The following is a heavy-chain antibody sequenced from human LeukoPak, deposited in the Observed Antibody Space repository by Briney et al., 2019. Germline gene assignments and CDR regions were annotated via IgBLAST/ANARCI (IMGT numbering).Heavy chain of an antibody. CDR2: IYYSGST. J-gene: IGHJ4*02. V-gene: IGHV4-61*01. CDR3: ARDAGLAASGTFDY. D-gene: IGHD6-13*01. Sequence: SETLSLTCTVSGGSVNSGSYYWSWIRQPPGQGLQCIRCIYYSGSTNYNPSLKSRVTISVDTSKNQFSLKLSSVTAADTAVYYCARDAGLAASGTFDYWGQGTLVTVSS. CDR1: GGSVNSGSYY.